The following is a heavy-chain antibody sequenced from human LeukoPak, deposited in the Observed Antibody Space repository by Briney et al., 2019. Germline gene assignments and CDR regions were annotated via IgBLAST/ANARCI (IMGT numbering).Heavy chain of an antibody. V-gene: IGHV4-34*01. CDR1: GGSFSGYY. J-gene: IGHJ6*03. CDR3: ARAGRRTIFGVVIPPRTNYMDV. D-gene: IGHD3-3*01. CDR2: INHSGST. Sequence: PSETLSLTCAVYGGSFSGYYWSWIRQPPGKGLEWIGEINHSGSTNYNPSLKSRVTISVDTSKNQFSLKLSSVTAADTAVYYCARAGRRTIFGVVIPPRTNYMDVWGKGTTVTVSS.